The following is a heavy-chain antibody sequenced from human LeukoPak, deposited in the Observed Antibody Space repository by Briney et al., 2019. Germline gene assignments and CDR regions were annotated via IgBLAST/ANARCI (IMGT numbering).Heavy chain of an antibody. CDR1: GYTFTSYG. CDR3: ARDGGSGSYFDYYYYYGMDV. V-gene: IGHV1-18*04. J-gene: IGHJ6*04. CDR2: ISAYNGNT. D-gene: IGHD3-10*01. Sequence: ASVKVSCKASGYTFTSYGISWVRQAPGQGLERMGWISAYNGNTNYAQKLQGRVTMTTDTSTSTAYMELRSLRSDDTAVYYCARDGGSGSYFDYYYYYGMDVWGKGTTVTVSS.